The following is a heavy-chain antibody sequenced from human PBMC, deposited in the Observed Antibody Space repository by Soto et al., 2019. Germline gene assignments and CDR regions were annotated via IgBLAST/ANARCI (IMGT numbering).Heavy chain of an antibody. Sequence: VGSLRLSCVSSVFTVSSKYMSCVRHSPGKWLEWVSVLWSAGNTYYADSVRGRFTISRDSSKNTLYLEMSSLRADDTAVYYCASEAPMEVWGQGTTVSVSS. J-gene: IGHJ6*01. CDR2: LWSAGNT. CDR3: ASEAPMEV. V-gene: IGHV3-53*01. CDR1: VFTVSSKY.